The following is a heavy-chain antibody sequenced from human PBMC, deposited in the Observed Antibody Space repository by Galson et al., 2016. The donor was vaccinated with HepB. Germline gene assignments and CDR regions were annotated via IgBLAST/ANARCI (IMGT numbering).Heavy chain of an antibody. CDR2: ISDDGSNK. CDR3: GRDPHSSGWSGVMGYIDY. V-gene: IGHV3-30-3*01. D-gene: IGHD6-19*01. Sequence: SLRLSCAASGFTFSSSDMHWVRQAPGKGLEWVAVISDDGSNKYYADSVKGRFTISRDNSKNTLFLEMNSLTAADTAVYFCGRDPHSSGWSGVMGYIDYWGQGTLVTVSS. CDR1: GFTFSSSD. J-gene: IGHJ4*02.